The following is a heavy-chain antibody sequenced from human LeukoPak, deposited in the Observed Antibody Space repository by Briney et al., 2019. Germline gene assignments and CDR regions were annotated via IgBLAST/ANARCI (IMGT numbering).Heavy chain of an antibody. V-gene: IGHV3-74*03. CDR2: VSSDGTYT. Sequence: GGSLRLSCAASGFTFSSYFMHWVRQAPGKGLVWVSRVSSDGTYTEYADSVKGRFTISRDNAKDTLYLQVNSLRAEDTAVYYCAITVDCRATTDCYSYFHHWGQGTLVTVSS. CDR3: AITVDCRATTDCYSYFHH. CDR1: GFTFSSYF. J-gene: IGHJ1*01. D-gene: IGHD2-21*02.